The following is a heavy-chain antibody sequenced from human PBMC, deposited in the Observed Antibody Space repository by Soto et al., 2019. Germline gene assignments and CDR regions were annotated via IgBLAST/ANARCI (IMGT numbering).Heavy chain of an antibody. J-gene: IGHJ4*02. V-gene: IGHV4-61*01. Sequence: PSETLSLTCTVSGGSVSSGSYYWSWIRQPPGKGLEWIGYIYYSGSTNYNPSLKSRVTISVDTSKNQFSLKLSSVTAADTAVYYCAGVGITIFFDCGQGTLVTVS. D-gene: IGHD3-3*01. CDR3: AGVGITIFFD. CDR1: GGSVSSGSYY. CDR2: IYYSGST.